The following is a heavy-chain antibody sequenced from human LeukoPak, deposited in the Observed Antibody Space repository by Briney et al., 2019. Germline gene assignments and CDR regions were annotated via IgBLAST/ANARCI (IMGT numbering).Heavy chain of an antibody. Sequence: PSETLFLTCAVYGGSFSGYYWSWIRQPPGKGLEWIGEINHSGSTNYNPSLKSRVTISVDKSKNQFSLKLSSVTAADTAVYYCARGGLVPGYWYFDLWGRGTLVTVSS. CDR3: ARGGLVPGYWYFDL. V-gene: IGHV4-34*01. D-gene: IGHD6-19*01. J-gene: IGHJ2*01. CDR2: INHSGST. CDR1: GGSFSGYY.